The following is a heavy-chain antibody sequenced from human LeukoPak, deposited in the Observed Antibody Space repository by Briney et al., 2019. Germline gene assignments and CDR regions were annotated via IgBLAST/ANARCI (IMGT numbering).Heavy chain of an antibody. V-gene: IGHV3-7*01. D-gene: IGHD3-22*01. CDR1: GFTFSSYW. CDR3: ARARRYYDSSGLNYYFDY. J-gene: IGHJ4*02. CDR2: MNQDGSER. Sequence: GGSLRLSCAASGFTFSSYWMSWVRQVPGKGLEWVAHMNQDGSERYYVDSVKGRFTISRDNAKNSLHLQMNSLRAEDTAVYYCARARRYYDSSGLNYYFDYWGQGTLVTVSS.